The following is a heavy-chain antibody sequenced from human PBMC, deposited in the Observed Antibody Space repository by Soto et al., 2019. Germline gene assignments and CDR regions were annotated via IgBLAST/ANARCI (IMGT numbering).Heavy chain of an antibody. Sequence: SETLSLTCTVSGGSMISYYWIWIRQPPGQGLEWIGYIYYSGSTNYNPSLRSRVTISLDTSKKQFSLKLSSVTAADTAVYYCARLGGSYAVPHFDYWGKGSLVTVSS. D-gene: IGHD1-26*01. CDR2: IYYSGST. CDR1: GGSMISYY. J-gene: IGHJ4*02. V-gene: IGHV4-59*08. CDR3: ARLGGSYAVPHFDY.